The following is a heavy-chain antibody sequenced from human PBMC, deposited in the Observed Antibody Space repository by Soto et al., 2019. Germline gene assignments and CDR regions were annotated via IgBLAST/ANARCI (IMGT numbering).Heavy chain of an antibody. V-gene: IGHV4-34*01. CDR3: ARVRDWFDP. CDR1: GGSFSGYY. CDR2: IDHSGYT. J-gene: IGHJ5*02. Sequence: KTSETLSLTCAVYGGSFSGYYWNWIRQPPGKGLAWIGEIDHSGYTNYNPSLKSRVTISVDTSKNQFSLRLTSVTAAYTAVYYCARVRDWFDPWGQGTLVTVSS.